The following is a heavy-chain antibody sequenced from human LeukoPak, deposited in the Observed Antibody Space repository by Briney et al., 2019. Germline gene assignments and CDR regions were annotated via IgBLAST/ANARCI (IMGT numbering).Heavy chain of an antibody. J-gene: IGHJ4*02. CDR1: GGSVSTSH. CDR3: SEGYFEPFAH. V-gene: IGHV4-59*02. D-gene: IGHD2/OR15-2a*01. Sequence: SETLSLTCVVSGGSVSTSHWNWIRQLPGKGLEWIGCLSYTGKTDYNPSLTSRVTISLGTSKNQVSLKLRSVTAADTAVYYCSEGYFEPFAHWGQGTLVTVSS. CDR2: LSYTGKT.